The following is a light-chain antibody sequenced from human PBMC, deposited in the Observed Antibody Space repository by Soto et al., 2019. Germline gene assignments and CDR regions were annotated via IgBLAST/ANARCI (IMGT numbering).Light chain of an antibody. CDR2: AAS. V-gene: IGKV1-39*01. CDR1: QSISSY. CDR3: QQSYSTPIT. J-gene: IGKJ5*01. Sequence: DIQMTQSPSSLSASVGDRVTIPCRASQSISSYLNWYQQKPGKAPKLMIYAASSLQRGGPSRFSGSGAGADFTLTISSRQPEDVATYYCQQSYSTPITFGQGTRLEIK.